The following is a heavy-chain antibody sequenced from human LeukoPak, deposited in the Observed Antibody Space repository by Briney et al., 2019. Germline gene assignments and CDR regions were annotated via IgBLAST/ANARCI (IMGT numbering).Heavy chain of an antibody. V-gene: IGHV4-34*01. CDR1: GGSFSGYY. CDR3: ARDLSRTWFDP. CDR2: INHSGST. Sequence: PSETLSLTCAVYGGSFSGYYWSWIRQPPGKGLEWIGEINHSGSTNYNPSLKSRVTISVDTSKNQFSLKLSSVTAADTAVYYCARDLSRTWFDPWGQGTLVTVSS. J-gene: IGHJ5*02.